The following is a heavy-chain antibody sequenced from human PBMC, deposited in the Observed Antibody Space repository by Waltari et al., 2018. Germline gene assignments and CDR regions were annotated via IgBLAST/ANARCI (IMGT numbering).Heavy chain of an antibody. CDR1: GFTFSAKW. CDR2: IKQDGSEK. CDR3: ARAYD. D-gene: IGHD3-16*01. V-gene: IGHV3-7*01. J-gene: IGHJ4*02. Sequence: EVQLVESGGGLVQPGGSLRLSCAASGFTFSAKWVSWVRQAPGKGPEWVASIKQDGSEKYYVDSVKGRFTISRDNARGSLYLQMNSLRADDTAIYYCARAYDWGQGTLVTVSS.